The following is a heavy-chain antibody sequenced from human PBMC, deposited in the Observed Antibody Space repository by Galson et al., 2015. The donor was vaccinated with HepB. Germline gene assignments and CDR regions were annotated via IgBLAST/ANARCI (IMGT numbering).Heavy chain of an antibody. CDR3: ARVKRGEWYSFYYYGMDV. V-gene: IGHV3-7*05. D-gene: IGHD3-10*01. CDR1: EFILSMYW. CDR2: IKEDGSEK. Sequence: SLRLSCAASEFILSMYWMNWVRQAPGKGLEWVANIKEDGSEKNYVDSVKGRFTISRDNAKNSLYLQMSSLRAEDTAIYYCARVKRGEWYSFYYYGMDVWGQGATVTGSS. J-gene: IGHJ6*02.